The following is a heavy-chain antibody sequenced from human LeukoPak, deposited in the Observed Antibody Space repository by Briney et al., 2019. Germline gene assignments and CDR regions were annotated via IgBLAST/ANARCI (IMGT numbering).Heavy chain of an antibody. CDR3: ARDMKLVYSGYSHGRNWFDP. Sequence: ASVTVSCKASGYTFTGFYMHWVRQAPGQGLEGMGWSNPNSGGTNYAQKFQGKVPMLKDTPTSTAYIALSRLRSNDTAVYYCARDMKLVYSGYSHGRNWFDPWGQGTLVTVSS. V-gene: IGHV1-2*02. J-gene: IGHJ5*02. CDR1: GYTFTGFY. CDR2: SNPNSGGT. D-gene: IGHD5-12*01.